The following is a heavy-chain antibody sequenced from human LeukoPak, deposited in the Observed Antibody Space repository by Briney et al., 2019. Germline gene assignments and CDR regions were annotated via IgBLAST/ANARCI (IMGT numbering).Heavy chain of an antibody. J-gene: IGHJ4*02. V-gene: IGHV1-18*04. CDR1: GYTFTGYY. Sequence: GASVKVSCKASGYTFTGYYMHWVRQAPGQGLEWMGWISAYNGNTNYAQKLQGRVTMTTDTSTSTAYMELRSLRSDDTAVYYCARVRSNKGGSPPDYWGQGTLVTVSS. CDR3: ARVRSNKGGSPPDY. D-gene: IGHD2-15*01. CDR2: ISAYNGNT.